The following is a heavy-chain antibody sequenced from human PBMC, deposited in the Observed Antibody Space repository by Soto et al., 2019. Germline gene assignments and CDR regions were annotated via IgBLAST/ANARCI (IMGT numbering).Heavy chain of an antibody. CDR3: ARMALYYDYVWGSYRNYYGMDV. CDR2: IYHSGST. D-gene: IGHD3-16*02. J-gene: IGHJ6*02. Sequence: SETLSLTCAVSGGSIGSSNWWSWVRQPPGKGLEWIGEIYHSGSTNYNPSLKGRVTISVDKSKNQFSLKLSSVTAADTAVYYCARMALYYDYVWGSYRNYYGMDVWGQGTTVTVSS. V-gene: IGHV4-4*02. CDR1: GGSIGSSNW.